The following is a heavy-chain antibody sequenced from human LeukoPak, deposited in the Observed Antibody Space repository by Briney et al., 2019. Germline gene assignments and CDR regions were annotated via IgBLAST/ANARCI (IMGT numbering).Heavy chain of an antibody. J-gene: IGHJ4*02. CDR3: AKEGPYDSSGSLDY. D-gene: IGHD3-22*01. V-gene: IGHV3-43*02. Sequence: GGSLRLSCAASGFTFSSHWMHWVRQAPGKGLEWVSLISGDGGSAYYADSVKGRFTISRDNSKNSLYLQMNSLRTEDTALYYCAKEGPYDSSGSLDYWGQGTLVTVSS. CDR2: ISGDGGSA. CDR1: GFTFSSHW.